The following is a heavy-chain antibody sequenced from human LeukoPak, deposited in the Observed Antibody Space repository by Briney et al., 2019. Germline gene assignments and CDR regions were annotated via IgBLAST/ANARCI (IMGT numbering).Heavy chain of an antibody. CDR1: GFTLSSYA. Sequence: PGGSLRLSCAASGFTLSSYAMSWVRQAPGKGLEWVSAISGSGGSTYYADSVKGRFTISRDNSKNTLYLQMNSLRAEDTAVYYCAKDRHYYDSSGYYGLGYWGQGTLVTVSS. V-gene: IGHV3-23*01. D-gene: IGHD3-22*01. J-gene: IGHJ4*02. CDR2: ISGSGGST. CDR3: AKDRHYYDSSGYYGLGY.